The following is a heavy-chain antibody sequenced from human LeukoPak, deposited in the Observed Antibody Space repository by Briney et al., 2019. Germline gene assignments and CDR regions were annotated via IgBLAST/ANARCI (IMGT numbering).Heavy chain of an antibody. CDR1: GFRFVDYG. J-gene: IGHJ4*02. CDR2: INWNGGIT. CDR3: ARDPMGTSYSVSHFDS. V-gene: IGHV3-20*04. D-gene: IGHD6-13*01. Sequence: RSGGSLRLSCATSGFRFVDYGLSWVRQAPGKGLEWLSAINWNGGITEYADSVKGRFTISRDNAKNSLYLQMDSLRAEDTAFYYCARDPMGTSYSVSHFDSWGQGTLVTVSS.